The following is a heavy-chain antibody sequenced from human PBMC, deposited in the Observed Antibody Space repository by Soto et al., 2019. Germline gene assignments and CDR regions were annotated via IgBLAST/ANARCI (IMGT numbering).Heavy chain of an antibody. CDR3: AGGLTIFNAFDI. Sequence: ASVKVSCKASGGTFSSYAISWVRQAPGQGLEWMGIINPSGGSTSYAQKFQGRVTMTRDTSTSTVYMELSSLRSEDTAVYYCAGGLTIFNAFDIWGQGTMVTVSS. D-gene: IGHD3-3*01. V-gene: IGHV1-46*03. J-gene: IGHJ3*02. CDR2: INPSGGST. CDR1: GGTFSSYA.